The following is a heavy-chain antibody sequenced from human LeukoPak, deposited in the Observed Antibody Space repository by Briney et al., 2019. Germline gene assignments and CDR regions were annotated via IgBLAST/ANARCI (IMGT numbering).Heavy chain of an antibody. V-gene: IGHV1-18*01. CDR1: GYSFTTHG. D-gene: IGHD2-2*01. CDR3: AKCLRGGSSATCYDAFGI. Sequence: GASVKVSCKASGYSFTTHGFSWLRQAPGQGLEWMGWISTKGNTNYAQNLQGRVTLTTDTSTNTAYMELMSLRSDDTAMYYCAKCLRGGSSATCYDAFGIWGQGTMVTVSS. CDR2: ISTKGNT. J-gene: IGHJ3*02.